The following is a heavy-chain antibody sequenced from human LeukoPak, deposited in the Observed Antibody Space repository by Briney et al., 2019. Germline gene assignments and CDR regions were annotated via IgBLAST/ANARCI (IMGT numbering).Heavy chain of an antibody. CDR3: VRGSAYTSSWYVDY. D-gene: IGHD6-13*01. V-gene: IGHV3-74*01. CDR2: MNSDGRTT. J-gene: IGHJ4*02. Sequence: GGSLRLSCAASGFTFSNFWMHWVPHAPGKGPVWVSCMNSDGRTTTYADSVKGRFTIFRDNAKNTLYLQMNSLRGEDTAMYYCVRGSAYTSSWYVDYWGQGTLVTVSS. CDR1: GFTFSNFW.